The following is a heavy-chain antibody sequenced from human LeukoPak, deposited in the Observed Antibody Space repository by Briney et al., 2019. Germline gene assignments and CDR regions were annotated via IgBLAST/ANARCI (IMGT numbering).Heavy chain of an antibody. J-gene: IGHJ5*02. CDR1: GYTFTGYY. V-gene: IGHV1-2*02. CDR2: INPNSGGT. D-gene: IGHD6-13*01. Sequence: ASVKVSCKASGYTFTGYYMHWVRQAPGQGLEWMGWINPNSGGTNYAQKFQGRVTITRNTSISTAYMELSSLRSEDTAVYYCARLIAAAGTFWFDPWGQGTLVTVSS. CDR3: ARLIAAAGTFWFDP.